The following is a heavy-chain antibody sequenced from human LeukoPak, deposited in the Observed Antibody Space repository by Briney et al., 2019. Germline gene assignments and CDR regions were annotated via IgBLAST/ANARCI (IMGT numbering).Heavy chain of an antibody. D-gene: IGHD5-24*01. Sequence: SETLSLTCTVSGGSISSYYWSWIRQPPGKGLEWIGEINHSGSTNYNPSLKSRVTISVDTSKNQFSLKLSSVTAADTAVYYCARGVEMATITFDYWGQGTLVTVSS. CDR2: INHSGST. J-gene: IGHJ4*02. CDR3: ARGVEMATITFDY. V-gene: IGHV4-34*01. CDR1: GGSISSYY.